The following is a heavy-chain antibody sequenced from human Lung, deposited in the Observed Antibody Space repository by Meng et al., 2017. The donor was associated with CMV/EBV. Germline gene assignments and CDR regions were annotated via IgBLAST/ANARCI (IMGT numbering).Heavy chain of an antibody. D-gene: IGHD2-2*02. CDR3: AKFRGCTEEGTSCYSFYYYYYVMDV. J-gene: IGHJ6*02. V-gene: IGHV3-23*01. CDR1: GFTFSSYA. CDR2: ISGSGGST. Sequence: GGSLRLXCAASGFTFSSYAMSWVRQAPGKGLEWVSAISGSGGSTYYADSVKGRFTISRDNSKNTLYLQMNSLRAEDTAVYYCAKFRGCTEEGTSCYSFYYYYYVMDVWGQGXTVTVSS.